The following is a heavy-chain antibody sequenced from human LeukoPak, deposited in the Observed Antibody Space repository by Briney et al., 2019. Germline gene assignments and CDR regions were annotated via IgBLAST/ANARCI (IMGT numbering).Heavy chain of an antibody. CDR3: ARHRPYSSGWRHFDY. V-gene: IGHV5-51*01. Sequence: GESLNISCKGSGYSFTSYWIGWVRQMPGKGLEWMGIIYPGDSDTRYSPSFQGQVTISADKSISTAYLQWSSLKASDTAMYYCARHRPYSSGWRHFDYWGQGTLVTVSS. CDR2: IYPGDSDT. J-gene: IGHJ4*02. CDR1: GYSFTSYW. D-gene: IGHD6-19*01.